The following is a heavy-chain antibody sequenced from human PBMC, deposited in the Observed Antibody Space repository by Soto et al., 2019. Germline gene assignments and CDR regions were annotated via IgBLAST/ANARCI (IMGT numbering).Heavy chain of an antibody. CDR3: ARGGYYDSSSARNYHYYGMDV. CDR2: ISPYNDDT. CDR1: GYSFSFYG. D-gene: IGHD3-22*01. Sequence: ASVKVSCKASGYSFSFYGINWRRQAPGQGLEWLGWISPYNDDTKYAQRLQGRVTMTTDTSTRTAYMDIRGLRSDDTAIYYCARGGYYDSSSARNYHYYGMDVWGQGTTVT. J-gene: IGHJ6*02. V-gene: IGHV1-18*01.